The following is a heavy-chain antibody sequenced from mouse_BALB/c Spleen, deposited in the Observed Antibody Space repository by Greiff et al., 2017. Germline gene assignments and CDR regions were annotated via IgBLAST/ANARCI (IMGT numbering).Heavy chain of an antibody. D-gene: IGHD2-3*01. CDR1: GFTFTDYY. CDR2: IRNKANGYTT. CDR3: ARTYDGGFAY. V-gene: IGHV7-3*02. Sequence: EVKVVESGGGLVQPGGSLRLSCATSGFTFTDYYMSWVRQPPGKALEWLGFIRNKANGYTTEYSASVKGRFTISRDNSQSILYLQMNTLRAEDSATYYCARTYDGGFAYWGQGTLVTVSA. J-gene: IGHJ3*01.